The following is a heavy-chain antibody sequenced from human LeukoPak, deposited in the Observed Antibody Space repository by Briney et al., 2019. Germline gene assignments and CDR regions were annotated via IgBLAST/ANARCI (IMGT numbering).Heavy chain of an antibody. Sequence: SETLSLTCTVSGGSTSNYYWSWIRQPPGKGLEWIGFIYDSGSTYYNPPLKSRVTISVDTSKNQFSLKLSSVTAADTAMYYCALYSSTSDYWGQGTLVTVSS. D-gene: IGHD6-6*01. CDR3: ALYSSTSDY. CDR1: GGSTSNYY. J-gene: IGHJ4*02. CDR2: IYDSGST. V-gene: IGHV4-59*01.